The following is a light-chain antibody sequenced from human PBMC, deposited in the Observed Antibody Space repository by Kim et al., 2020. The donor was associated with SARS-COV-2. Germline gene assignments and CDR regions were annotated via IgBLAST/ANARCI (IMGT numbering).Light chain of an antibody. CDR2: DTS. CDR3: QQYSNWPLT. CDR1: QTVSSN. V-gene: IGKV3D-15*01. Sequence: SPGERATLSCRASQTVSSNFLAWYQQKPGQTPRLLIYDTSSMATGIPARFSGSGSGTEFTLTISTLQSEDFAVYYCQQYSNWPLTFGQGTKVDIK. J-gene: IGKJ1*01.